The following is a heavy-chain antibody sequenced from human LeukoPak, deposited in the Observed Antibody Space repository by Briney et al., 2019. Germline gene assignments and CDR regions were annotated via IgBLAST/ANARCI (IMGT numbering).Heavy chain of an antibody. V-gene: IGHV3-30*02. CDR2: IRYDGSNK. CDR1: GFTFSSYG. Sequence: GGSLRLSCAASGFTFSSYGMHWVRQAPGKGLEWVAFIRYDGSNKYYADSVKGRFTISRDNSKNTLYLQTNSLRAEDTAVYYCAKDTSLSGSYRGFDYWGQGTLVTVSS. CDR3: AKDTSLSGSYRGFDY. J-gene: IGHJ4*02. D-gene: IGHD1-26*01.